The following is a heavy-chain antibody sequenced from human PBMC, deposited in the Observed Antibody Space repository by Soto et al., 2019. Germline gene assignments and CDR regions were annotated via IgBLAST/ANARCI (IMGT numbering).Heavy chain of an antibody. V-gene: IGHV1-69*02. CDR1: GGTFSTFS. J-gene: IGHJ3*02. CDR3: ARLVPLRGPFPAGVAGGFDI. D-gene: IGHD3-10*01. Sequence: QVQLVQSGADVKKPGSSVKVACQASGGTFSTFSLSWVRQAPGQGLEWLGRITPILGIAIDAQNFQGRLSITAHKYTETAHMELSALKSEDTAVYYCARLVPLRGPFPAGVAGGFDIWGQGTMVTVSS. CDR2: ITPILGIA.